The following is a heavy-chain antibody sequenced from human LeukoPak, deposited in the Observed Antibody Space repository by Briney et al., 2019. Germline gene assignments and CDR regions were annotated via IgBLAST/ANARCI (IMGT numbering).Heavy chain of an antibody. V-gene: IGHV4-59*01. J-gene: IGHJ3*02. Sequence: SETLSLTCTVSGGSISPYYWSWIRQPPGKGLEWIGYIYYNGITSYKPSLKGRVTISVDTSKKQFALKLSSVTDADTAVYYCARGYYYDNSGYPDALDTWGQGTMVTVSS. CDR1: GGSISPYY. CDR2: IYYNGIT. D-gene: IGHD3-22*01. CDR3: ARGYYYDNSGYPDALDT.